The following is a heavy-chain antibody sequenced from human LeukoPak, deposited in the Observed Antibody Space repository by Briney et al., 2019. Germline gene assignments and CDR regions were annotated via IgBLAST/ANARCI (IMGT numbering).Heavy chain of an antibody. CDR2: IYSGGNI. CDR3: AKAPGYGSENPFDL. J-gene: IGHJ4*02. Sequence: PGGSLRLSCAASGFTVSSTYMSWVRQAPGKGLEWVSVIYSGGNIYYIDSVKGRFTISRDTSKNTLYLQMNSLRAEDAAVYYCAKAPGYGSENPFDLWGQGTLLTVSS. D-gene: IGHD3-10*01. CDR1: GFTVSSTY. V-gene: IGHV3-53*01.